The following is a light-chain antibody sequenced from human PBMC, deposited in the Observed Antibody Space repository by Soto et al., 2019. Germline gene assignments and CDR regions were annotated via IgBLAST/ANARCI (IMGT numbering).Light chain of an antibody. CDR3: SSYTSSSTTVV. Sequence: QSALTQPASVSGSPGQSITISCTGTSSDVGGYNYVSWYQQHPGKAPKLMIYEVSNRPSGVSNRFSGSKSGNTASLTISGLQAEDKADYYCSSYTSSSTTVVFGGGTKLTVI. CDR2: EVS. V-gene: IGLV2-14*01. CDR1: SSDVGGYNY. J-gene: IGLJ2*01.